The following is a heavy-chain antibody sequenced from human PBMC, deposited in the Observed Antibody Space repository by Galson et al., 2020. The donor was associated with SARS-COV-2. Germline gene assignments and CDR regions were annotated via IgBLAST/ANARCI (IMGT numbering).Heavy chain of an antibody. CDR1: GFTFSSYA. Sequence: GGSLRLSCAASGFTFSSYAMNWVRQAPGKGLEWVSAISGSGDNTYYADSVKGRFSISRDNPKNTLYLQMNSLRADDTAVYYCAKRYCSSASCYWAFFDWWGQGTLVTVSS. CDR2: ISGSGDNT. V-gene: IGHV3-23*01. D-gene: IGHD2-2*01. J-gene: IGHJ4*02. CDR3: AKRYCSSASCYWAFFDW.